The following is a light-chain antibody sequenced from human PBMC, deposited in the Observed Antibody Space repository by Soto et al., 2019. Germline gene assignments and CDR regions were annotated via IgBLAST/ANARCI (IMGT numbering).Light chain of an antibody. CDR3: QQSYSTPH. Sequence: DIQMTQSPSSLSASVGDRVTITCRASQSMSSYLNWYQQKPGKAPKLLIYAASSLQSGVPSRFSGSGSGTDFTLTISSLQPEDFATYFCQQSYSTPHFGPGTKVDIK. CDR1: QSMSSY. J-gene: IGKJ3*01. CDR2: AAS. V-gene: IGKV1-39*01.